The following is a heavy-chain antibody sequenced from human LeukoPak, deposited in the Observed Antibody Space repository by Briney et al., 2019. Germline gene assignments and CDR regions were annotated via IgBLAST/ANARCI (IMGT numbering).Heavy chain of an antibody. Sequence: GGSLRLSCADSGFTVSSYSMIWVRQAPGNGLEWVSSITSSSSSMFYAESVRGRFTISRDNAKNSLFLQMNSLRAEDTAVYYCARVRSGYYVDYWGQGTLVTVSS. D-gene: IGHD3-3*01. CDR1: GFTVSSYS. CDR2: ITSSSSSM. J-gene: IGHJ4*02. V-gene: IGHV3-21*01. CDR3: ARVRSGYYVDY.